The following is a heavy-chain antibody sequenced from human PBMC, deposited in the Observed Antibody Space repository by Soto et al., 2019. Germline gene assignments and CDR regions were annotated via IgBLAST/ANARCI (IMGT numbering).Heavy chain of an antibody. CDR1: GFTFSAHY. CDR2: IKNKANSYAT. D-gene: IGHD1-26*01. V-gene: IGHV3-72*01. Sequence: EVQLVESGGGLVQPGGSLRLSCAASGFTFSAHYMHWVRQAPGKGLEWVGRIKNKANSYATEYAASVEGRFTISREDSQNSLYLQMNSLKTEDTAVYYCARVSLVGPSGGRYFDYWGQGSQVAVSS. J-gene: IGHJ4*02. CDR3: ARVSLVGPSGGRYFDY.